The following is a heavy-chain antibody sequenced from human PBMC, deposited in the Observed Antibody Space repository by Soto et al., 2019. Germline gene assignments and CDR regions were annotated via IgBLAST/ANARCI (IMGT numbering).Heavy chain of an antibody. D-gene: IGHD2-8*01. CDR3: ARDNSMVNAIGIWYFDL. V-gene: IGHV1-18*01. CDR1: GYTFTSYG. J-gene: IGHJ2*01. CDR2: ISAYNGNT. Sequence: QVQLVQSGAEVKKPGASVKVSCKASGYTFTSYGISWVRQAPGQGLEWMGWISAYNGNTNYAQKLQGRVTMTTDTSASTAYMELRRLRSDDTAVYYCARDNSMVNAIGIWYFDLWGRGTLVTVSS.